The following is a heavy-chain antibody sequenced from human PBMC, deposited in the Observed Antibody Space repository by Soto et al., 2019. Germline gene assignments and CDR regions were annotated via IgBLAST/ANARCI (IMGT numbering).Heavy chain of an antibody. J-gene: IGHJ4*02. V-gene: IGHV3-7*01. CDR2: VNPDGSGE. CDR1: GLSFSHSW. CDR3: ARDPSFGALDV. D-gene: IGHD3-10*01. Sequence: EVQLVESGGGLVQPGGSLRLSCAAYGLSFSHSWMAWIRQTPEKGLEWVAEVNPDGSGEAYVDSVKGRFTISRDNARNSVYLQMTSLRVEDTALYYCARDPSFGALDVWCQGARVTVSS.